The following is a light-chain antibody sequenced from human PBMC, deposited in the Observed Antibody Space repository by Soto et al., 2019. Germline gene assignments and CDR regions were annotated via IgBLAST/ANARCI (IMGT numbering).Light chain of an antibody. V-gene: IGKV3-20*01. CDR3: QQYGSSPLYT. CDR2: GAS. CDR1: QSVSSSY. Sequence: EIVLTQSPGTLSLSPGARATLSCRASQSVSSSYLAWYQKKPGQAPRLLIYGASSRATGIPDRFSGGGSGTDFTLTISRLEPEDFAVDYCQQYGSSPLYTFGQGTKLEIK. J-gene: IGKJ2*01.